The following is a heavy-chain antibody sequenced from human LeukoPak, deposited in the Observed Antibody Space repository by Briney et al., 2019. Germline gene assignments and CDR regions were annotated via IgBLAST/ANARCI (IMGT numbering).Heavy chain of an antibody. Sequence: PSETLSLTCTVSGGSISNYYWSWIRQPAGKGLEWIGRFYTSGSTNYNPSLKSRVTMSVDTSKNQFSLKLSSVTAADTAVYYCARAPLSGAYYFDYWGQGTLVTVSS. CDR1: GGSISNYY. J-gene: IGHJ4*02. CDR2: FYTSGST. D-gene: IGHD3-10*01. CDR3: ARAPLSGAYYFDY. V-gene: IGHV4-4*07.